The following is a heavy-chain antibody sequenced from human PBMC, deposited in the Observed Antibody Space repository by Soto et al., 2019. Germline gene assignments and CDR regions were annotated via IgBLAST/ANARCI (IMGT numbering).Heavy chain of an antibody. CDR3: AKVGPGGSYSGPFDY. CDR2: ISWNSGSI. J-gene: IGHJ4*02. CDR1: GFTFDDYA. V-gene: IGHV3-9*01. Sequence: GGSLRLSCAASGFTFDDYAMHWVRQAPGKGLEWVSGISWNSGSIGYADSVKGRFTISRDNAKNSLYLQMNSLRAEDTALYYCAKVGPGGSYSGPFDYWGQGTLVTVSS. D-gene: IGHD2-15*01.